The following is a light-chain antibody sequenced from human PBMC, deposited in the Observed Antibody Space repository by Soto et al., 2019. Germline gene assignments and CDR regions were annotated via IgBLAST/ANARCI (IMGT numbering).Light chain of an antibody. CDR2: QDN. V-gene: IGLV3-1*01. Sequence: SYELTQPPSVSVSPGQTASVTCSGDKLGDKYTCWYQQKPGQSPVLVIYQDNKRPSGIPERFSGSNSGNTATLTISGTQAMDEADYYCQAWDSSTYVFGSGPSSPS. CDR3: QAWDSSTYV. J-gene: IGLJ1*01. CDR1: KLGDKY.